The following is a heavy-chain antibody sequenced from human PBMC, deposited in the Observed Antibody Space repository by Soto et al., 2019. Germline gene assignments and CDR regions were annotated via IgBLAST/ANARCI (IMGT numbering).Heavy chain of an antibody. CDR1: GVIVCDTY. CDR2: ISNRGDT. Sequence: GGSPRLCCTASGVIVCDTYVDWVRQDPGKGLEWVSVISNRGDTHYADSVRGRFSLSRDISDNTLHLQMNNLRVEDTAVYYCAREPRYCRGGSCSITGDAYDIWGQGTMVTVSS. D-gene: IGHD2-15*01. CDR3: AREPRYCRGGSCSITGDAYDI. J-gene: IGHJ3*02. V-gene: IGHV3-66*01.